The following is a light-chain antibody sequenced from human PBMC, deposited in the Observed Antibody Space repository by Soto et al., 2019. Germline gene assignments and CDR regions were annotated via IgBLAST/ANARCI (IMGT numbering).Light chain of an antibody. V-gene: IGKV3-15*01. Sequence: EIVLTQSPGTLSLSPGERAALSCRASQSLTNNYFAWYQQKPGQAPKLLIYGASTRATGIPARFSGSGSGTEFTLTISSLQSEDFAVYYCQQYDNWPLTFGGGTKVDIK. CDR3: QQYDNWPLT. J-gene: IGKJ4*01. CDR2: GAS. CDR1: QSLTNN.